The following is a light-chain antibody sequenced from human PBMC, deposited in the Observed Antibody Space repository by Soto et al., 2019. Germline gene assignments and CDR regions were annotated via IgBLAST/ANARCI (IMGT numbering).Light chain of an antibody. CDR3: KQYNTYLWT. CDR1: QSISRW. CDR2: KAS. Sequence: DIQMTQSPSTLSASVGDRVTITCRARQSISRWLAWYQQKPGKAPKLLIYKASSLESGVQSRFSGSGSGTEFTLTIRSLQPDDFATYYCKQYNTYLWTFGQGTKVDIK. J-gene: IGKJ1*01. V-gene: IGKV1-5*03.